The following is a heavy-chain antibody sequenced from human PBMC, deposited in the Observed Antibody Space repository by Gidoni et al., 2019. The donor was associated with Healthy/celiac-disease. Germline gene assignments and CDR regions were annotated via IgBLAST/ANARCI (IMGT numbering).Heavy chain of an antibody. CDR1: GGSISSSSYY. CDR2: IYYSGST. Sequence: QLQLQESVPGLVKPSETLSLTCTVSGGSISSSSYYWGWIRPPPGKGLEWIGSIYYSGSTYYNPSLKSRVTISVDTSKNQFSLKLSSVTAADTAVYYCAKSSSSGEGVDYWGQGTLVTVSS. V-gene: IGHV4-39*01. J-gene: IGHJ4*02. CDR3: AKSSSSGEGVDY. D-gene: IGHD6-6*01.